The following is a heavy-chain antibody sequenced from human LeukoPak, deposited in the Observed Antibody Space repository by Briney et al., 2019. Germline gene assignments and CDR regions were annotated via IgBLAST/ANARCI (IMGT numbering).Heavy chain of an antibody. Sequence: GGSLRLSCTATGFTSGDYAMSWLRQAPGKGLEWVGFIRSKAYGGTTEYAASVKGRFTISRDDSKSIAYLQMNSLKTEDTAVYYCTRGYYGSGSYYPNWFDPWGQGTLVTVSS. D-gene: IGHD3-10*01. CDR3: TRGYYGSGSYYPNWFDP. CDR2: IRSKAYGGTT. J-gene: IGHJ5*02. V-gene: IGHV3-49*03. CDR1: GFTSGDYA.